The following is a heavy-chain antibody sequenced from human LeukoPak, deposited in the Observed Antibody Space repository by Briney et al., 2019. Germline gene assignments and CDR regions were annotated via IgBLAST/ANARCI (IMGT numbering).Heavy chain of an antibody. J-gene: IGHJ4*02. CDR1: GFTFSSYG. CDR3: ARRAGAYSHPYDY. Sequence: GGSLRLSCAPSGFTFSSYGMSWVRQAPGKGLEWVSAISGSGGSTYYAGSVRGRVTISRDNSKKSLYLQINSLRAEDTAVYYCARRAGAYSHPYDYWGQGTLVTVSS. D-gene: IGHD4/OR15-4a*01. V-gene: IGHV3-23*01. CDR2: ISGSGGST.